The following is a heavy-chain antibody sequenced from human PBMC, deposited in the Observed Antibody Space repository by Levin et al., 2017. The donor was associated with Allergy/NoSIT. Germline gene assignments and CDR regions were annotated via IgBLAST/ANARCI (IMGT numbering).Heavy chain of an antibody. J-gene: IGHJ2*01. Sequence: GESLKISCAASGFTFSSYGMHWVRQVPGKGLEWVAVISADGSSTYYGDSVKGRFTISRDNSQNMMYLQMNSLRTEDTAVYYCAKDSGVTKYYSGWSWYFDRWGRGTLVTVSS. V-gene: IGHV3-30*18. D-gene: IGHD5-12*01. CDR2: ISADGSST. CDR3: AKDSGVTKYYSGWSWYFDR. CDR1: GFTFSSYG.